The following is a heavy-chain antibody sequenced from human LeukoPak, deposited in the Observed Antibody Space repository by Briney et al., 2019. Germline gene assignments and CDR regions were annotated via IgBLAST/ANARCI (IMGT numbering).Heavy chain of an antibody. CDR1: RFTFSNYA. V-gene: IGHV3-23*01. D-gene: IGHD1-26*01. CDR3: AKKVVVGATSPYSDFQD. J-gene: IGHJ1*01. Sequence: GGSLRLSCSASRFTFSNYAMSWVRQAPGRGLEWVSAISASGGDTYYTDSVKGRFTVSRDNSKNTLYLQMNSLRAEDTALYYCAKKVVVGATSPYSDFQDWGQGTLVTVSS. CDR2: ISASGGDT.